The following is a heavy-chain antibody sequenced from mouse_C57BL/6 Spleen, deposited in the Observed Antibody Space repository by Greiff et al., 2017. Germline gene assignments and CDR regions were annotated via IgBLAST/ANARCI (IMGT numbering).Heavy chain of an antibody. D-gene: IGHD1-1*01. Sequence: VQLQQSGAELMKPGASVKLSCKATGYTFTGYWIEWVKQRPGHGLEWIGEIVPGSGSTNYNEKFKGKATFTADTSSNTAYMQLSSLTTEDSAIYYCARLGDYGSSYVGGYFDYWGQGTTLTVSS. CDR3: ARLGDYGSSYVGGYFDY. CDR1: GYTFTGYW. V-gene: IGHV1-9*01. CDR2: IVPGSGST. J-gene: IGHJ2*01.